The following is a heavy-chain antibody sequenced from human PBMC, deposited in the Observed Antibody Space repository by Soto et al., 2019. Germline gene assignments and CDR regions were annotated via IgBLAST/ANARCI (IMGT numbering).Heavy chain of an antibody. CDR1: GGSISSGGYY. CDR2: IYYSGST. Sequence: SETLSLTCTVSGGSISSGGYYWSWIRQHPGKGLERIGYIYYSGSTYYNPSLKSRVTISVDTSKNQFSLKLSSVTAADTAVYYCARDQSTSSYYYYGMDVWGQGTTVTVSS. J-gene: IGHJ6*02. D-gene: IGHD2-2*01. CDR3: ARDQSTSSYYYYGMDV. V-gene: IGHV4-31*03.